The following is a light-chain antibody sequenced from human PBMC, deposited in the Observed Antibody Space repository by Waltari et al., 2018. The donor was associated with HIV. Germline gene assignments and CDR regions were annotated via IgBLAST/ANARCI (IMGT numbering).Light chain of an antibody. Sequence: QSALTQPASVSGSRGQSITISCTGTYSDIGSYNLVSWFQQHPGKAPKPLIYEGNKRPPGVSYRFSGSKSANTASLTISGLQTEDEADYYCCSHADDTPYVFGTGTKVSVL. V-gene: IGLV2-23*01. J-gene: IGLJ1*01. CDR1: YSDIGSYNL. CDR3: CSHADDTPYV. CDR2: EGN.